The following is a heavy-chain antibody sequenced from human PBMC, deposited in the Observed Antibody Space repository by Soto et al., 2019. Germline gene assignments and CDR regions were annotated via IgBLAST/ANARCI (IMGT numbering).Heavy chain of an antibody. CDR3: ARAVFGSGAAFDY. Sequence: GGSLRLSCAASGFTFSSYGMHWVRQAPGKGLEWVAVIWYDGSNKYYADSVKGRFTISRDNSKNTLYLQMNSLRAEDTAVYYCARAVFGSGAAFDYWGQGTLVTVSS. V-gene: IGHV3-33*01. J-gene: IGHJ4*02. D-gene: IGHD2-15*01. CDR1: GFTFSSYG. CDR2: IWYDGSNK.